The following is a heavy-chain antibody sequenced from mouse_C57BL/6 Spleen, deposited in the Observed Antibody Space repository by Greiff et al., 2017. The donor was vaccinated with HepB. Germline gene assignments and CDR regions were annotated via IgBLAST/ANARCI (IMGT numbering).Heavy chain of an antibody. CDR2: IYPGDGDT. CDR3: ARSGDWDWFAY. Sequence: VMLVESGAELVKPGASVKISCKASGYAFSSYWMNWVKQRPGKGLEWIGQIYPGDGDTNYNGKFKGKATLTADKSSSTAYMQLSSLTSEDSAVYFCARSGDWDWFAYWGQGTLVTVSA. D-gene: IGHD4-1*01. J-gene: IGHJ3*01. V-gene: IGHV1-80*01. CDR1: GYAFSSYW.